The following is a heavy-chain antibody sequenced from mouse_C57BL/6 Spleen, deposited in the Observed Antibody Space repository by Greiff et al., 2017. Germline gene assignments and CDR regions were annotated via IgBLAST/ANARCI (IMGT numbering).Heavy chain of an antibody. CDR1: GYAFSSYW. Sequence: VQLQQSGAELVKPGASVKISCKASGYAFSSYWMNWVKQRPGKGLEWIGQIYPGDGDTNYNGKFKGKATLTADKSSSTAYMQLSSLTSEAAAVYFCASSGYYGSSGGCAMDYWGQGTSVTVSS. J-gene: IGHJ4*01. CDR3: ASSGYYGSSGGCAMDY. D-gene: IGHD1-1*01. CDR2: IYPGDGDT. V-gene: IGHV1-80*01.